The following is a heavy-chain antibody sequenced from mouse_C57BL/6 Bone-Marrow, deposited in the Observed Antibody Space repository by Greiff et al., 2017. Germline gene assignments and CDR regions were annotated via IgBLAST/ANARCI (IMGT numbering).Heavy chain of an antibody. CDR2: ILPGSGST. J-gene: IGHJ3*01. V-gene: IGHV1-9*01. Sequence: VQLQQSGAELMKPGASVKLSCKATGYTFTGYWIEWVKQRPGHGLEWIGEILPGSGSTNYNEKFKGKATFTADTSSNTAYMQHSSLTTEDSAIDDCAREGDASWLAYWGQGTLVTVSA. D-gene: IGHD3-3*01. CDR1: GYTFTGYW. CDR3: AREGDASWLAY.